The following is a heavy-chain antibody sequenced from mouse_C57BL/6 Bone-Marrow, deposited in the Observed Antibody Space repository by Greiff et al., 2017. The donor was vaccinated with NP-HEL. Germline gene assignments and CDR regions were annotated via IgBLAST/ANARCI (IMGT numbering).Heavy chain of an antibody. Sequence: EVMLVESEGGLAQPGSSMKLSCTASGFTFSDYYMAWVRQVPEKGLEWVANINYDGSSTYYLDSLKSRFIISRDNAKNILYLQMRSLKSEDTATYYCAREGGLRRRTYAMDYWGQGTSVTVSS. V-gene: IGHV5-16*01. J-gene: IGHJ4*01. CDR1: GFTFSDYY. CDR3: AREGGLRRRTYAMDY. CDR2: INYDGSST. D-gene: IGHD2-4*01.